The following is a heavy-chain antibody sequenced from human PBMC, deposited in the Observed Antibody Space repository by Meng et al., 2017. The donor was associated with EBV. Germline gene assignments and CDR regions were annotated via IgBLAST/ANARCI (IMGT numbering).Heavy chain of an antibody. J-gene: IGHJ4*02. CDR3: ARGRWLQPGSYFDY. CDR1: GGSFSGYD. V-gene: IGHV4-34*01. Sequence: WGPGLLKPSETLSRTCSVYGGSFSGYDWSWIRQPPGKGLEWIGEINHSGSTNSNPSLKSRVTISVDTSKNQFSLKLSSVTAADTAVYYCARGRWLQPGSYFDYWGQGTLVTVSS. CDR2: INHSGST. D-gene: IGHD5-24*01.